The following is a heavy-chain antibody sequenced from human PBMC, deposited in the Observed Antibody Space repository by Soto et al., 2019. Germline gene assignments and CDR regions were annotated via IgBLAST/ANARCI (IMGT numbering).Heavy chain of an antibody. J-gene: IGHJ6*03. CDR2: ISSGSSSI. D-gene: IGHD2-8*01. V-gene: IGHV3-48*01. Sequence: LRLSCAASGFTFSSYAISWVRQAPGKGLEWVSYISSGSSSIYYADSVKGRFTISRDNAKNSLYLQMNSLRAEDTAVYYCARVLYCSNNVCYSDYYYYMDVWGTGTSVTVSS. CDR3: ARVLYCSNNVCYSDYYYYMDV. CDR1: GFTFSSYA.